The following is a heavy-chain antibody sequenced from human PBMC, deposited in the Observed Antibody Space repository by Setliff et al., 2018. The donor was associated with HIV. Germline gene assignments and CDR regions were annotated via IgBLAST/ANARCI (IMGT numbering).Heavy chain of an antibody. D-gene: IGHD6-13*01. CDR3: ARILVAAAGTGFDP. CDR2: IYTSGSH. CDR1: GGSISSGSYY. Sequence: SETLSLTCTVSGGSISSGSYYWSWIRQPAGKGLEWIGHIYTSGSHNYNPSLKSRVTTSVDTSKNQFSLKLSSVTAADTAVYYCARILVAAAGTGFDPWGQGILVTVSS. V-gene: IGHV4-61*09. J-gene: IGHJ5*02.